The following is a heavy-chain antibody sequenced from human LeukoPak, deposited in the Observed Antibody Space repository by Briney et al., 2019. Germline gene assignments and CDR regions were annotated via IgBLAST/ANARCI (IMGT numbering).Heavy chain of an antibody. J-gene: IGHJ6*03. CDR3: ATVSPPDYYYMDV. V-gene: IGHV1-2*02. CDR1: GYTFTGYY. Sequence: GASVKVSCKASGYTFTGYYMHWVRQAPGQGLEWMGWINPNSGGTNYAQKFQGRVTMTRDTSISTAYMELSRLRSEDTAVYYCATVSPPDYYYMDVWGKGTTVTVSS. CDR2: INPNSGGT. D-gene: IGHD2-2*01.